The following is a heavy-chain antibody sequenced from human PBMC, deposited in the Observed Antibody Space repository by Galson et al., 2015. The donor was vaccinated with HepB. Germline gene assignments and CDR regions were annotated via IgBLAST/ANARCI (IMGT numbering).Heavy chain of an antibody. CDR2: ITSSGGNS. CDR3: AKDGIMVANNPYHFHY. D-gene: IGHD2-15*01. V-gene: IGHV3-23*01. J-gene: IGHJ4*02. CDR1: GFSFTRYA. Sequence: SLRLSCAASGFSFTRYAMTWVRQAPGKGLEWVSSITSSGGNSYYTDSVKGRFTVSRDNSKNTLLLQLNSLRAEDTALYFCAKDGIMVANNPYHFHYWGQVTLVTVSS.